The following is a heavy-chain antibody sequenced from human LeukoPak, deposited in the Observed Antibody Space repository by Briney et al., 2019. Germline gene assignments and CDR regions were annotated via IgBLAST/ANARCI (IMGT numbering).Heavy chain of an antibody. CDR3: AGSYYFDY. CDR1: GFSFSSSG. CDR2: IWSGGRNT. V-gene: IGHV3-33*01. J-gene: IGHJ4*02. Sequence: GGSLRLSCTAAGFSFSSSGMHWVRQAPGKGLEWVAVIWSGGRNTYYADSVKGRFTISRDNSKNTLYLQMNSLRAEDTAVYYCAGSYYFDYWGQGTLVTVSS.